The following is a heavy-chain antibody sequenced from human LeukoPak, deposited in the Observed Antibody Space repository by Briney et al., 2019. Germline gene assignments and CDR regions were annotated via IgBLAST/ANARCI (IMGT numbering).Heavy chain of an antibody. CDR1: GFTFSSYA. D-gene: IGHD6-13*01. J-gene: IGHJ4*02. CDR2: ISGSGGST. CDR3: AKDEYSSSWYAY. V-gene: IGHV3-23*01. Sequence: PGGSLRLSCAASGFTFSSYAMSWVRQAPGKGLEWVSAISGSGGSTYYADSVKGRFTISRDNSKNTLYLQMNSLRAEDTAVNYCAKDEYSSSWYAYWGQGTLVTVSS.